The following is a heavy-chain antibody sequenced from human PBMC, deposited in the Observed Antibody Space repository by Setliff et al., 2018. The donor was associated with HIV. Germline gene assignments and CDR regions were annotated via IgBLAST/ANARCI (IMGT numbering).Heavy chain of an antibody. D-gene: IGHD1-26*01. CDR1: GGSINNYY. Sequence: SETLSLTCTVSGGSINNYYWGWIRQPPGEGLEWVGYIYYIGNTNYNPSLKSRVTISVDTSKNQFSLKLSSVTAADTAVYYCARVRGSSYFGTFDYWGQGALVTVSS. J-gene: IGHJ4*02. CDR3: ARVRGSSYFGTFDY. CDR2: IYYIGNT. V-gene: IGHV4-59*01.